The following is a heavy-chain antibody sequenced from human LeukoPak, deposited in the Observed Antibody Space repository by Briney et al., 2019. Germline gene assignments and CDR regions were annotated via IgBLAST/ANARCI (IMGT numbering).Heavy chain of an antibody. J-gene: IGHJ4*02. CDR2: INPNNNGT. CDR3: ARYYYDSSGSFDY. CDR1: GYTFTGYY. V-gene: IGHV1-2*02. Sequence: ASVKVSCKASGYTFTGYYIHWVRQAPGQGLEWMGWINPNNNGTNYAQKFQGRVTMTRDTSISTAYMELSRLRSDDTAVYYCARYYYDSSGSFDYWGQGTLVTVSS. D-gene: IGHD3-22*01.